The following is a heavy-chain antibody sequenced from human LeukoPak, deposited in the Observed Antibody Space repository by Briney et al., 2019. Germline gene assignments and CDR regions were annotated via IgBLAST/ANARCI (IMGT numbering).Heavy chain of an antibody. D-gene: IGHD2-2*01. J-gene: IGHJ6*02. Sequence: SETLSLTCTVSGGSISSNCYCWGWIRQPPGKGLEWVGSIYYSGSTYYNPSLRSRVTISVDTSKNQFSLKLSSVTAADTAVYYCARDSPSTSPGDYYGMDVWGQGTTVTVSS. CDR2: IYYSGST. CDR3: ARDSPSTSPGDYYGMDV. V-gene: IGHV4-39*07. CDR1: GGSISSNCYC.